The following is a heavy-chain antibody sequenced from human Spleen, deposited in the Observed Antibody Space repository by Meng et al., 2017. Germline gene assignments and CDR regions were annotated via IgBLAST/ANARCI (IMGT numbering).Heavy chain of an antibody. Sequence: QQLGAGRVKPSGTLSLTCVGSGGSFSDYYWSWIRQPPGKGLEWIGEINHSGSTNYNPSLESRATISVDTSQNNLSLKLTSVTAADSAVYYCARGPTTMAHDFDYWGQGTLVTVSS. V-gene: IGHV4-34*01. D-gene: IGHD4-11*01. CDR2: INHSGST. CDR1: GGSFSDYY. CDR3: ARGPTTMAHDFDY. J-gene: IGHJ4*02.